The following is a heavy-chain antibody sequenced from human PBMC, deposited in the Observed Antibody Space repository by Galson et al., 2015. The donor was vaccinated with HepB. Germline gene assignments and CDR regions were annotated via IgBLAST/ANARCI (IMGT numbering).Heavy chain of an antibody. V-gene: IGHV3-30-3*01. J-gene: IGHJ4*02. CDR3: ARDRRWRDYFDY. D-gene: IGHD1-1*01. CDR2: ISYDGSNK. Sequence: SLRLSCAASGFTFSSYAMHWVRQAPGKGLEWVAVISYDGSNKYYADSVKGRFTISRDNSKNTLYLQMNSLRAEDTAVYYCARDRRWRDYFDYWGQGTLVTVSS. CDR1: GFTFSSYA.